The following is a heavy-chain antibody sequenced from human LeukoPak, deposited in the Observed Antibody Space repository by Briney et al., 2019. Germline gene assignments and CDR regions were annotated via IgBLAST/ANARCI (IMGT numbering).Heavy chain of an antibody. CDR2: INHSGST. CDR3: ARGPYYDFWSGYSRPTPNKNFDY. D-gene: IGHD3-3*01. CDR1: GGSFSGYY. Sequence: SETLSLTRAVYGGSFSGYYWSWIRQPPGKGLEWIGEINHSGSTNYNPSLKSRVTISVDTSKNQFSLKLSSVTAADTAVYYCARGPYYDFWSGYSRPTPNKNFDYWGQGTLVTVSS. V-gene: IGHV4-34*01. J-gene: IGHJ4*02.